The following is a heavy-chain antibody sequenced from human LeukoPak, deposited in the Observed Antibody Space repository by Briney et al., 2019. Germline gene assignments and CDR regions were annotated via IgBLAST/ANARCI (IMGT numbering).Heavy chain of an antibody. Sequence: PSETLSLTCVVYTASFSSFYWGWLRQPPGKGLEWIGSIYHSGSTYYNPSLKSRVTISVDTSKNQFSLKLSSVTAADTAVYYCARGSTGYSSSWYGDYWGQGTLVTVSS. CDR1: TASFSSFY. J-gene: IGHJ4*02. CDR2: IYHSGST. CDR3: ARGSTGYSSSWYGDY. V-gene: IGHV4-38-2*01. D-gene: IGHD6-13*01.